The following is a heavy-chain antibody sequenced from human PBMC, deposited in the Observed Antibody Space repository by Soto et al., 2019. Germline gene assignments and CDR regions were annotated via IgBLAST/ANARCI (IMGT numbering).Heavy chain of an antibody. D-gene: IGHD6-13*01. V-gene: IGHV1-69*13. CDR3: ARDRLAAAGPYYYYGMDV. CDR1: GGTFSSYA. J-gene: IGHJ6*02. Sequence: SVKVSCKASGGTFSSYAISWVRQAPGQGLEWMGGIIPIFGTANYAQKFQGRVTITADESTSTAYMQMNSLRAEDTAVYYCARDRLAAAGPYYYYGMDVWGQGTTVTVSS. CDR2: IIPIFGTA.